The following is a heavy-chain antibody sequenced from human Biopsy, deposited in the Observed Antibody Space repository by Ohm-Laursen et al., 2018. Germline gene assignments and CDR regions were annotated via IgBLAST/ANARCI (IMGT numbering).Heavy chain of an antibody. V-gene: IGHV4-59*07. CDR3: ARGSSYGYDFDY. Sequence: SDTLSLTCSVSDGSINSYYWNWIRQPPGKRLERIGNIYYSGSTNFNPSLKSRVTISVDTSKNQFSLKLSSVTAADTAVYFCARGSSYGYDFDYWGQGTLVAVSS. CDR2: IYYSGST. J-gene: IGHJ4*02. D-gene: IGHD5-18*01. CDR1: DGSINSYY.